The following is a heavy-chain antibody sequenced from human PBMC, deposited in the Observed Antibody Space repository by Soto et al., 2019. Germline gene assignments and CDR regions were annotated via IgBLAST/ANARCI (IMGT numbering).Heavy chain of an antibody. D-gene: IGHD6-6*01. CDR3: ARDRWSSSKTSALFDY. Sequence: EVQLVESGGGLVKPGGSLRLSCAASGFTFSSYSMNWVRQAPGKGLEWVSSISSSSSYIYYADSVKGRFTISRDNAKNSLYLHMNSLRAEDTAVYYCARDRWSSSKTSALFDYWGQGTLVTVSS. CDR2: ISSSSSYI. CDR1: GFTFSSYS. J-gene: IGHJ4*02. V-gene: IGHV3-21*01.